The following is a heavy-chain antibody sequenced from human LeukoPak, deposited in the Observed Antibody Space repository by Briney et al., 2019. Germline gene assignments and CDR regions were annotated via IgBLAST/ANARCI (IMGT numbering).Heavy chain of an antibody. J-gene: IGHJ4*02. D-gene: IGHD6-13*01. V-gene: IGHV3-21*01. CDR1: GFTFSSYS. Sequence: GGSLRLSCAASGFTFSSYSMNWVRQAPGKGLEWVSSISSSSIYIYYADSVKGRFTISRDNAKNSLYLQMNSLRDEDTAVYYCARDGYSSSRPDFWGQGTLVTVSS. CDR3: ARDGYSSSRPDF. CDR2: ISSSSIYI.